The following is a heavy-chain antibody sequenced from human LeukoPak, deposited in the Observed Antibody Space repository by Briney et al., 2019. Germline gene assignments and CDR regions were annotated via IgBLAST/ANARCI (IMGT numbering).Heavy chain of an antibody. D-gene: IGHD3-9*01. CDR1: GGSISSSSYY. J-gene: IGHJ5*02. CDR2: IYYSGST. CDR3: ARDPAPRYFDWLLSGYNWFDP. Sequence: SETLSLTCTVSGGSISSSSYYWGWIRQPPGKGLEWIGSIYYSGSTYYNPSIKSRVTISVDTSKNQFSLKLSSVTAADTAVYYCARDPAPRYFDWLLSGYNWFDPWGQGTLVTVSS. V-gene: IGHV4-39*07.